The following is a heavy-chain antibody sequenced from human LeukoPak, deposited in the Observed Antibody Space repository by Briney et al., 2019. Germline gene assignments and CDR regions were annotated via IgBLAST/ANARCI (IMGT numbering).Heavy chain of an antibody. CDR1: GGSITGYY. CDR2: IYYSGST. V-gene: IGHV4-59*08. J-gene: IGHJ4*02. CDR3: ARGAYCGGDCQYYFDY. Sequence: SETLSLTCTVSGGSITGYYWSWIRQPPGKGLEWIGYIYYSGSTNYNPSLKSRVTISVDTSKNQFSLKLSSATAADTAVYYCARGAYCGGDCQYYFDYWGQGTLVTVSS. D-gene: IGHD2-21*02.